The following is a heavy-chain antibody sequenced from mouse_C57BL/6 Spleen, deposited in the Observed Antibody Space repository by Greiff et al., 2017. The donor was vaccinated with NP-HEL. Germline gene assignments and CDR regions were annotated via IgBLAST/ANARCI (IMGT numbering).Heavy chain of an antibody. D-gene: IGHD2-2*01. Sequence: QVHVKQSGAELARPGASVKLSCKASGYTFTSYGISWVKQRTGQGLEWIGKIYPRSGNTYYNEKFKGKAALTADKSSSTAYMELRSLTSEDSAVYFCARRGMVTTSDWYFDVWGTGTTVTVSS. CDR1: GYTFTSYG. J-gene: IGHJ1*03. CDR3: ARRGMVTTSDWYFDV. V-gene: IGHV1-81*01. CDR2: IYPRSGNT.